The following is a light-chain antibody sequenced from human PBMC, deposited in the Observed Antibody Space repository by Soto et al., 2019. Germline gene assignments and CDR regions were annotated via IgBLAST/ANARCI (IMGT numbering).Light chain of an antibody. CDR3: SSYTTSNPYQIV. V-gene: IGLV2-14*03. J-gene: IGLJ1*01. Sequence: HSALTQPPYVSGSPAESITISCTGTSSDVGGYNYVSWYQHHPPKAPKLMIYDVSNRPPGVSIRFTGSKSGNTASLTISGLQPEDEADYYCSSYTTSNPYQIVLRTGTKVNV. CDR1: SSDVGGYNY. CDR2: DVS.